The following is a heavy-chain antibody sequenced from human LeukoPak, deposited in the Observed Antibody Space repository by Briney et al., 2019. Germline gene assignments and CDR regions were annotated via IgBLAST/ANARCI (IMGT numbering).Heavy chain of an antibody. J-gene: IGHJ5*02. CDR3: ARWGPHRWLDP. CDR2: INHSGRT. V-gene: IGHV4-34*01. CDR1: GGAFSGYY. Sequence: NPPETLSLTCAVYGGAFSGYYWSWIRKPPGKGRELIGEINHSGRTKYNPPLKSRLPISVDTSKNQFSLKQSSVTAADTAVYYCARWGPHRWLDPWGKGTLVTVS. D-gene: IGHD7-27*01.